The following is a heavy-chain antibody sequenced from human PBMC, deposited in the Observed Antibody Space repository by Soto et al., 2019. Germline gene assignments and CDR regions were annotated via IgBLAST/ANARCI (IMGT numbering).Heavy chain of an antibody. CDR3: AKATATGGGAFDF. CDR2: ILVDGRT. J-gene: IGHJ3*01. V-gene: IGHV3-23*01. Sequence: PGGSLRLSCAASGFPCGSYDMTWVRQAPGEGLEWVSTILVDGRTFYVDSVKGRFTISRDNSRNTVYLQMNSLTAGDTALYYCAKATATGGGAFDFCGQGTMVTVPS. D-gene: IGHD2-8*02. CDR1: GFPCGSYD.